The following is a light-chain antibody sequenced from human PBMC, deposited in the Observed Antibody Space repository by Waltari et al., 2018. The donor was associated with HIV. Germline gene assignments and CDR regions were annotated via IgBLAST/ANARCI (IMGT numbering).Light chain of an antibody. CDR2: RNN. CDR1: SPNIGSNY. J-gene: IGLJ3*02. Sequence: QSVLTQPPSASGTPGQRVTISCSGSSPNIGSNYVYWYQQLPGTAPKPPIYRNNQRPSGVPDRFSGSKSGTSASLAISGLRSEDEADYYCAAWDDSLSGSWVFGGGTKLTVL. V-gene: IGLV1-47*01. CDR3: AAWDDSLSGSWV.